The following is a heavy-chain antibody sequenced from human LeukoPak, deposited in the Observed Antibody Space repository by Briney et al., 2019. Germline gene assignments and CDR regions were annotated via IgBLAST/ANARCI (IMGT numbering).Heavy chain of an antibody. CDR1: GFTFSDYY. CDR3: ARTYDSSGYYQNYAFDI. J-gene: IGHJ3*02. D-gene: IGHD3-22*01. CDR2: ISSSGSTI. V-gene: IGHV3-11*01. Sequence: PGGSLRLSCAASGFTFSDYYMSWIRQAPGKGLEWVSYISSSGSTIYYADSVKGRFTISRDNAKSSLYLQMNSLRAEDTVVYYCARTYDSSGYYQNYAFDIWGQGTMVTVSS.